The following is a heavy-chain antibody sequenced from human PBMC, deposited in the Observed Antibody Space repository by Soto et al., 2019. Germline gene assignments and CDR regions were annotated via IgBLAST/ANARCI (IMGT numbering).Heavy chain of an antibody. CDR3: ASREKVGARGQDAFDI. Sequence: EVQLVESGGGLIQPGGSLRLSCAASGFTVSSHYMSWVRQAPGKGLEWVSVIYSGGSTYYADSVKGRFTISRDNSKNTLYLQMNSLRAEDMAVYYCASREKVGARGQDAFDIWGQGTMVTVSS. CDR2: IYSGGST. D-gene: IGHD1-26*01. CDR1: GFTVSSHY. V-gene: IGHV3-53*01. J-gene: IGHJ3*02.